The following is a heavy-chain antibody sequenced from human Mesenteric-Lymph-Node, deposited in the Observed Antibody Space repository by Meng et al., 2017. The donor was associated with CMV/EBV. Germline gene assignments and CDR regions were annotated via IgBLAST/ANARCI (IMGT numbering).Heavy chain of an antibody. V-gene: IGHV3-23*01. CDR2: ISGSGGST. D-gene: IGHD3-16*01. CDR3: ATYPYIRRLDY. CDR1: GFTFSSYA. Sequence: GGSLRLSCAASGFTFSSYAMSWVRQAPGKGLEWVSAISGSGGSTYYAASVKGRFTISRDNSKNTLYLQMNSLRAEDTAVYYCATYPYIRRLDYWGQGTLVTVSS. J-gene: IGHJ4*02.